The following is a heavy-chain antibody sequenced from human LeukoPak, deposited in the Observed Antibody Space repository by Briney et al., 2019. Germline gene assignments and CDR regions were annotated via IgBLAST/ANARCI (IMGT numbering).Heavy chain of an antibody. D-gene: IGHD6-13*01. CDR1: GGSISSGSFY. J-gene: IGHJ4*02. CDR3: ARDNQQLAFYF. Sequence: ASETLSLTCTVSGGSISSGSFYWGWTRQPPGKGLEWIGSFYYSGSTYYNPSLESRVSISVDTSKNQFSLKLTSVTAADAAVYYCARDNQQLAFYFWGQGTLVTVSS. CDR2: FYYSGST. V-gene: IGHV4-39*07.